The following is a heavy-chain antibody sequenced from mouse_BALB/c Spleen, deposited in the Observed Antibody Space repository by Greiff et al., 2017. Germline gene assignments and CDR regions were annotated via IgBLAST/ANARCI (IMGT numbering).Heavy chain of an antibody. J-gene: IGHJ2*01. Sequence: EVQLQQSGAELVKPGASVKLSCTASGFNIKDTYMHWVKQRPEQGLEWIGRIDPANGNTKYDPKFQGKATITADTSSNTAYLQLSSLTSEDTAVYYCAPHYYGSSYPYWGQGTTLTVSS. V-gene: IGHV14-3*02. CDR1: GFNIKDTY. CDR3: APHYYGSSYPY. CDR2: IDPANGNT. D-gene: IGHD1-1*01.